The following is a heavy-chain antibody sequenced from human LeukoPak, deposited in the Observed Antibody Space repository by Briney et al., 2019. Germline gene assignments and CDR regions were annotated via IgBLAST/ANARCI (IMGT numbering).Heavy chain of an antibody. CDR1: GFTFSIYT. CDR3: ARSRGSPNSGEDAFDI. J-gene: IGHJ3*02. V-gene: IGHV3-21*01. D-gene: IGHD2-15*01. Sequence: GGSLGLSCVASGFTFSIYTMSWVRQAPGKGLEWVSSITSSSSSMYSADSVKGRLTISRDNSKNTVYLQMNSLRGEDTAVYYCARSRGSPNSGEDAFDIWGQGTVVTVSS. CDR2: ITSSSSSM.